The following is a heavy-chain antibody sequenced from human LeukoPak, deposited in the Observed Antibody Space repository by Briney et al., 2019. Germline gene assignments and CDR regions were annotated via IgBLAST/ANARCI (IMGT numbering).Heavy chain of an antibody. CDR1: GFTFSSYS. CDR2: ISSSSSYI. V-gene: IGHV3-21*01. J-gene: IGHJ4*02. D-gene: IGHD2-15*01. CDR3: ARDRCSGGSCYSGFDY. Sequence: GGSLRLSCAASGFTFSSYSMNWVRQAPGKGLEWVSSISSSSSYIYYADSVKGQFTISRDNAKNSLYLQMNSLRAEDTAVYYCARDRCSGGSCYSGFDYWGQGTLVTVSS.